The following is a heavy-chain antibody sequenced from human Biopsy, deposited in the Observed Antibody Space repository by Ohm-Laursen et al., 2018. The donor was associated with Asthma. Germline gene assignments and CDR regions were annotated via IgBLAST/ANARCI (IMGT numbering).Heavy chain of an antibody. D-gene: IGHD1-26*01. CDR2: ISLNTGDA. Sequence: SVKVSCKASGYSFTDYHLHWVRQAPGQGLEWMGWISLNTGDANLAQKFRGWVTMTRDTSISTAYLVLSGLKSHDTAVYYCARAPYSDAIDSWGQGTLVTVSS. V-gene: IGHV1-2*04. J-gene: IGHJ4*02. CDR1: GYSFTDYH. CDR3: ARAPYSDAIDS.